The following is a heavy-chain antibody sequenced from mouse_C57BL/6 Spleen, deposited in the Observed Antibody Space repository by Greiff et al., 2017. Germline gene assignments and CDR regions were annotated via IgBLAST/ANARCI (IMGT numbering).Heavy chain of an antibody. Sequence: QVQLQQSGPELVKPGASVKISCKASGYSFTSYYIHWVKQRPGQGLEWIGWIYPGSGNTKYNEKFKGKATLTADTSSSTAYMQLSSLTSEDSAVYDCASGGGYDGFDYWGQGTTLTVSS. CDR3: ASGGGYDGFDY. V-gene: IGHV1-66*01. CDR1: GYSFTSYY. CDR2: IYPGSGNT. J-gene: IGHJ2*01. D-gene: IGHD2-2*01.